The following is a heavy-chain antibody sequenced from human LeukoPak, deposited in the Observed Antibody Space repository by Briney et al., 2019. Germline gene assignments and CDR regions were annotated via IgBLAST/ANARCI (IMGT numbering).Heavy chain of an antibody. CDR2: INHSGST. D-gene: IGHD6-19*01. CDR3: AREGTVAGSYFDY. Sequence: SETLSLTCAVYGGSFSGYYWSWIRQPPGKGLEWIGEINHSGSTNYNPSLKSRVTISVDTSKNQFSLKLSSVTAADTAVYYCAREGTVAGSYFDYWGQGTLATVSS. CDR1: GGSFSGYY. J-gene: IGHJ4*02. V-gene: IGHV4-34*01.